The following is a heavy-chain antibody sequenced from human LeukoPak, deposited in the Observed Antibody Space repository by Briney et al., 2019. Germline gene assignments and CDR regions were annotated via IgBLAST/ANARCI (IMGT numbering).Heavy chain of an antibody. CDR2: ISSSGSTI. Sequence: GGSLRLSCAASGFTFSSYEMNWVRQAPGKGLEWVSYISSSGSTIYCADSVKGRFTISRDNAKNSLYLQMNSLRAEDTAVYYCAREFGVGATTAFGYWGQGTLVTVSS. CDR3: AREFGVGATTAFGY. CDR1: GFTFSSYE. V-gene: IGHV3-48*03. J-gene: IGHJ4*02. D-gene: IGHD1-26*01.